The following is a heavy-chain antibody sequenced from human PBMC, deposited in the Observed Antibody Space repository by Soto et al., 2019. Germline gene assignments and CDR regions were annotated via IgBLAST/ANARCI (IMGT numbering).Heavy chain of an antibody. V-gene: IGHV3-23*01. CDR2: ISGSGGST. CDR1: GFTFSSYA. Sequence: GGSLRLSCAASGFTFSSYAMSWVRQAPGKGLEWVSAISGSGGSTYYADSVKGRFTISRDNSKNTLYLQMNSLRAEDTAVYYCAKIEGAGSAEIKSFDYWGHGTLVTVSS. D-gene: IGHD1-26*01. J-gene: IGHJ4*01. CDR3: AKIEGAGSAEIKSFDY.